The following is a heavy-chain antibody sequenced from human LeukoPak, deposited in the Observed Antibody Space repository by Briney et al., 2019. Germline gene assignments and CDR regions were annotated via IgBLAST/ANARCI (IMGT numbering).Heavy chain of an antibody. Sequence: SETLSLTCTVSGGSISSYYWSWIRQPPGKGLEWIGYIYYSGSTNYNPSLKSRVTISVDTSKNQFSLKLSSVTAADTAVHYCARDYDSSGPLDAFDIWGQGTMVTVSS. CDR2: IYYSGST. J-gene: IGHJ3*02. V-gene: IGHV4-59*01. D-gene: IGHD3-22*01. CDR3: ARDYDSSGPLDAFDI. CDR1: GGSISSYY.